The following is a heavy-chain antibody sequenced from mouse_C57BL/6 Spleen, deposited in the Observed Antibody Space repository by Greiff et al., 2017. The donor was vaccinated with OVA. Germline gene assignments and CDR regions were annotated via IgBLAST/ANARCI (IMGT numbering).Heavy chain of an antibody. V-gene: IGHV1-26*01. J-gene: IGHJ2*01. CDR1: GYTFTDYY. D-gene: IGHD2-1*01. CDR3: AYGNYYFDY. CDR2: INPNNGGT. Sequence: EVKLQQSGPELVKPGASVKISCKASGYTFTDYYMNWVKQSHGKSLEWIGDINPNNGGTSYNQKFKGKATLTVDKSSSTAYMELRSLTSEDSAVYYCAYGNYYFDYWGQGTTLTVSS.